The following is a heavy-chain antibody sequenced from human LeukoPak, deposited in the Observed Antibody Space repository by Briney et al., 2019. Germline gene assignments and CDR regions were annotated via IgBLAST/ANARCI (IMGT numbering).Heavy chain of an antibody. CDR2: IIPIFGTA. D-gene: IGHD5-18*01. Sequence: ASVKVSCKASGGTFSSYAISWVRQAPGQGLEWMGGIIPIFGTANYAQKFQGRVTITTDESTSTAYMELSSLRSEDTAVYYCARNMGPQLWPDDHYYYYYMDVWGQGTTVTVSS. CDR1: GGTFSSYA. J-gene: IGHJ6*03. CDR3: ARNMGPQLWPDDHYYYYYMDV. V-gene: IGHV1-69*05.